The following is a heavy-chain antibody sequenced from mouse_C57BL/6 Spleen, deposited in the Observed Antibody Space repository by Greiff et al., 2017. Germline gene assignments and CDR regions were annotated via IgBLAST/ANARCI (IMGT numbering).Heavy chain of an antibody. D-gene: IGHD1-1*01. CDR2: ISSGGDYI. CDR1: GFTFSSYA. Sequence: EVKLMESGEGLVKPGGSLKLSCAASGFTFSSYAMSWVRQTPEKRLEWVAYISSGGDYINYADTVKGRFTISRDNARNTLYLQMSSLKSEDTAMYYCTRDGDYYGSSLYYFDYWGQGTTLTVSS. V-gene: IGHV5-9-1*02. CDR3: TRDGDYYGSSLYYFDY. J-gene: IGHJ2*01.